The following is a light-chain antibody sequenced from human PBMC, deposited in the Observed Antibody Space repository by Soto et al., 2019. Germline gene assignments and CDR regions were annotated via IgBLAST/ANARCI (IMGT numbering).Light chain of an antibody. V-gene: IGLV2-14*01. CDR1: SSDVGAYNF. CDR3: TSYRRGSPCV. Sequence: QSALTQPASVSGSPGQSITISCSVTSSDVGAYNFVSWYQQHAGKAPQLIIYEVSNRPSGISNRFSGSKSDNTASLTISGLQVEDEADYFCTSYRRGSPCVFGSGTKLTVL. CDR2: EVS. J-gene: IGLJ1*01.